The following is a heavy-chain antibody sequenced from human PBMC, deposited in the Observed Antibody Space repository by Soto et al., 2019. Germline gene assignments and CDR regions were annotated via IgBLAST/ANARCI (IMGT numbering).Heavy chain of an antibody. D-gene: IGHD5-12*01. CDR1: EFTFNTYS. Sequence: EVHLVESGGGLVQPGGSLRLSCAASEFTFNTYSMNWVRQAPGKGLEWVSYISRSDDSTIYYADSVQGRFTISRDDAKNSLYLQMNSLRDEDTAVYYCARDARRWLRLSYFDLWGQGVLVTVSS. V-gene: IGHV3-48*02. CDR2: ISRSDDSTI. J-gene: IGHJ4*02. CDR3: ARDARRWLRLSYFDL.